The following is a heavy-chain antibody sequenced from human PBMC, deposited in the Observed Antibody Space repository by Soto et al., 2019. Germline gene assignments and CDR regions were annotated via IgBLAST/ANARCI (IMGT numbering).Heavy chain of an antibody. J-gene: IGHJ4*02. CDR3: ATGITGTQRLFDY. Sequence: PSETLSLTCAVYGGSFSGYYWSWIRQPPGKGLEWIGVINHSGSTNYNPSLKSRVTISVDTSKNQFSLKLSSVTAADTAVYYCATGITGTQRLFDYWGQGTLVTVSS. D-gene: IGHD1-7*01. V-gene: IGHV4-34*01. CDR1: GGSFSGYY. CDR2: INHSGST.